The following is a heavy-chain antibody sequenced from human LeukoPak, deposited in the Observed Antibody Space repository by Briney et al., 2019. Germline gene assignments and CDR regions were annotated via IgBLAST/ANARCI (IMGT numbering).Heavy chain of an antibody. V-gene: IGHV4-39*01. CDR3: ARQAAELRYFDWLGPVPESWFDP. D-gene: IGHD3-9*01. CDR2: IYYSGST. J-gene: IGHJ5*02. Sequence: SETLSLTCTVSGGSISSSSYYWGWIRQPPGKGLEWIGSIYYSGSTYYNPSLKSRVTISVDTSKNQFSLKLSSVTAADTAVYYCARQAAELRYFDWLGPVPESWFDPWGQGTLVTVSS. CDR1: GGSISSSSYY.